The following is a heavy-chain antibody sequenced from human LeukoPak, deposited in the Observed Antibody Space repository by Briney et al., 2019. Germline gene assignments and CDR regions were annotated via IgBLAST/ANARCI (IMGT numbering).Heavy chain of an antibody. V-gene: IGHV1-18*04. CDR1: VYIHTHYG. CDR2: ISAYNGNT. Sequence: ASLRVSCLASVYIHTHYGISAVRQAPGQGLAWMGWISAYNGNTNYAQKLQGRVTMTTDTSTSTAYMELRSLRSDDTAVYYCARDQAEGRAQPTLRRFDYWGQGTLVTVSS. J-gene: IGHJ4*02. CDR3: ARDQAEGRAQPTLRRFDY. D-gene: IGHD1-14*01.